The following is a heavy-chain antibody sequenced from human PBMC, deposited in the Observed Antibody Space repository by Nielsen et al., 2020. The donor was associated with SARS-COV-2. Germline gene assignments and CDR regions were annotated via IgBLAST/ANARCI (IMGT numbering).Heavy chain of an antibody. CDR2: IKSKTDGGTT. CDR1: GFTFSNAW. Sequence: GESLKISCAASGFTFSNAWMSWVRQAPGKGLEWVGRIKSKTDGGTTDYAAPVKGRFTISRDDSKNTLYLQMNSLKTEDTAVYYCTTDPRVTIFGEVIISGDYWGQGTLVTVSS. D-gene: IGHD3-3*01. V-gene: IGHV3-15*01. CDR3: TTDPRVTIFGEVIISGDY. J-gene: IGHJ4*02.